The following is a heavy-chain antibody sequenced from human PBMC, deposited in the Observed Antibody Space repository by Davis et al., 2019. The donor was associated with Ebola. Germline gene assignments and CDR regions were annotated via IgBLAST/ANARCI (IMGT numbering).Heavy chain of an antibody. D-gene: IGHD2-15*01. V-gene: IGHV3-30-3*01. Sequence: PGGSLRLSCAASGFTFSSYAMHWVRQAPGKGLEWVAVISYDGSNKYYADSVKGRFTISRDNSKNTLYLQMNSLRAEDTAVYYCAKAGDIVVVVAAAFDIWGQGTMVTVSS. CDR2: ISYDGSNK. CDR3: AKAGDIVVVVAAAFDI. CDR1: GFTFSSYA. J-gene: IGHJ3*02.